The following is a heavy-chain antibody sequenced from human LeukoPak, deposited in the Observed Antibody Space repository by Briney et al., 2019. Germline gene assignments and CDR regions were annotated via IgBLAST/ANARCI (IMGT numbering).Heavy chain of an antibody. CDR1: GYTFTGYY. CDR2: INPNSGGT. J-gene: IGHJ6*02. CDR3: ARERVGLGYCSSTSCYNYYYYGMDV. Sequence: ASVKVSCKASGYTFTGYYTHWVRQAPGQGLEWMGWINPNSGGTNYAQKFQGRATMTRDTSISTAYMELSRLRSDDTAVYYCARERVGLGYCSSTSCYNYYYYGMDVWGQGTTVTVSS. V-gene: IGHV1-2*02. D-gene: IGHD2-2*02.